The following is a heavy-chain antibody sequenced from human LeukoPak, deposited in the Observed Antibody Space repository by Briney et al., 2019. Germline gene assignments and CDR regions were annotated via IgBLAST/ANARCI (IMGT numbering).Heavy chain of an antibody. D-gene: IGHD3-3*01. CDR1: GGSISSGGYS. CDR3: ARSWHYDFWSGSPAPYYGMDV. CDR2: IYHSGST. V-gene: IGHV4-30-2*01. J-gene: IGHJ6*02. Sequence: SETLSLTCAVSGGSISSGGYSWSWIRQPPGKGLEWIGYIYHSGSTYYNPSLKGRVTISVDRSKNQFSLKLSSVTAADTAVYYCARSWHYDFWSGSPAPYYGMDVWGQGTTVTVSS.